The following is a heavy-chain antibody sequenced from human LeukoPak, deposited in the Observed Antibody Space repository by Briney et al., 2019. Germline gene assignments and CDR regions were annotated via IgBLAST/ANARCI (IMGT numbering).Heavy chain of an antibody. CDR3: ATDRGWRTSGYYLYYFEY. CDR2: MTNSGNSK. Sequence: GGSLRLSCAASEFTFCSYSMDWVRQAPGKELEWVSYMTNSGNSKSYADSVKGRFTISRDNTKNSLYLQMNGLRAEDTAVYYCATDRGWRTSGYYLYYFEYWGQGTLVTYSS. J-gene: IGHJ4*02. V-gene: IGHV3-48*01. D-gene: IGHD3-3*01. CDR1: EFTFCSYS.